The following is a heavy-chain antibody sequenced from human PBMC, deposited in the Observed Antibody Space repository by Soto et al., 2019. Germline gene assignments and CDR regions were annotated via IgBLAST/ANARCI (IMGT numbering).Heavy chain of an antibody. CDR2: ISAYNGNT. CDR3: ARDYFAGATHQYYYGMDV. J-gene: IGHJ6*02. V-gene: IGHV1-18*04. CDR1: GYPFTSYG. Sequence: XSVKGACKASGYPFTSYGISWVRQAPGQGLEWMGWISAYNGNTNYAQKLQGRVTMTTDTSTSTAYMELRSLRSDDTAVYYCARDYFAGATHQYYYGMDVCGQGTTVTVSS. D-gene: IGHD1-26*01.